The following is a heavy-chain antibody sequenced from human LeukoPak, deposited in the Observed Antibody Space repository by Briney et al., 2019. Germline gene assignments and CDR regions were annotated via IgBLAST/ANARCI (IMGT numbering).Heavy chain of an antibody. D-gene: IGHD2-8*01. Sequence: PGGSLRLSCAASGFTLSSYAMSWVRQAPGKGLEWVSAISGSGGSTYYADSVKGRFTISRDNSKNTLYLQMNSLRAEDTAVYYCAKEIVLMVYAPTSFDYWGQGTLVTVSS. V-gene: IGHV3-23*01. CDR3: AKEIVLMVYAPTSFDY. CDR1: GFTLSSYA. CDR2: ISGSGGST. J-gene: IGHJ4*02.